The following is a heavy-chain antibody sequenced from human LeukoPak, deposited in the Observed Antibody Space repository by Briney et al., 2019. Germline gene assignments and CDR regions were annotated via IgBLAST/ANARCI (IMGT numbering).Heavy chain of an antibody. D-gene: IGHD5-24*01. CDR1: GYTFTSYY. CDR2: INPSGGST. J-gene: IGHJ6*02. CDR3: ARDALGRDSYNYGMDV. V-gene: IGHV1-46*01. Sequence: ASVKVSCKASGYTFTSYYMHWVRQAPGQGLEWMGIINPSGGSTSYAQKFQGRVTMTRDTSTSTVYMELSSLRSEDTAVYYCARDALGRDSYNYGMDVWGQGTTVTVSS.